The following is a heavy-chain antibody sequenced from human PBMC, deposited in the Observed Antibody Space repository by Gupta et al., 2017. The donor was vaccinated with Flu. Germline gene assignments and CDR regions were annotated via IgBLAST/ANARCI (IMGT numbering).Heavy chain of an antibody. J-gene: IGHJ4*02. CDR1: GGSISSGGYF. D-gene: IGHD4-17*01. CDR3: ARGRGSDYGDFFDD. V-gene: IGHV4-31*03. Sequence: QVQLQESGPGLVQPSQTLSLTCTVSGGSISSGGYFWNWIRHHPGKALEWIGYIKTGGTTYYNPSLESRVTMSADTSKNQFSLKLFSVTAADTADYYCARGRGSDYGDFFDDWGQGALVTVSS. CDR2: IKTGGTT.